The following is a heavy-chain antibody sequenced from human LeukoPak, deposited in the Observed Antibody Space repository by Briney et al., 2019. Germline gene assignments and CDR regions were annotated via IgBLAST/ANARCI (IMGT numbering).Heavy chain of an antibody. Sequence: PSETLSLTCAVYGGSFSGYYWSWIRQPPGKGLEWIGEIENSGSTNYNPSLKSRVTISVDTSKNQFSLKLSSVTAADTAVYYCARGFRFSVVVPAAISDAFDIWGQGTMVTVSS. J-gene: IGHJ3*02. CDR2: IENSGST. V-gene: IGHV4-34*01. D-gene: IGHD2-2*02. CDR1: GGSFSGYY. CDR3: ARGFRFSVVVPAAISDAFDI.